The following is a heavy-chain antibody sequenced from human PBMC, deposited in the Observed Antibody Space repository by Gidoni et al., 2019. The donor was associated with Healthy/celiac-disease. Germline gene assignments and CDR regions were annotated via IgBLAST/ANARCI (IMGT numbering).Heavy chain of an antibody. D-gene: IGHD3-10*01. CDR1: GGSFSGYY. CDR2: INHSGST. V-gene: IGHV4-34*01. Sequence: QVQLQQWGAGLLKHSETLSLTCAVYGGSFSGYYWSWIRQHPGKGLEWIGDINHSGSTNYTPSLKSRVTMSVDTSKIQFSLKLSSVTAADTAVYYCARGFHGDLDYWGQGTLVTVSS. J-gene: IGHJ4*02. CDR3: ARGFHGDLDY.